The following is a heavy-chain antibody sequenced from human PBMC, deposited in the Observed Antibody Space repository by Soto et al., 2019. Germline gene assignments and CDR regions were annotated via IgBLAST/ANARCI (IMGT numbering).Heavy chain of an antibody. CDR1: GYSFTTFW. D-gene: IGHD2-8*02. CDR2: IDPEDSDT. J-gene: IGHJ5*02. CDR3: AGTYCTSSGCDNWFDP. Sequence: GESLKISCQGSGYSFTTFWIGWVRQMPGKGLEWMGIIDPEDSDTRYSPSFQGQVTMSVDKSISAAYLQWSSLKASDTAMYYCAGTYCTSSGCDNWFDPWGQGTLVTVSS. V-gene: IGHV5-51*01.